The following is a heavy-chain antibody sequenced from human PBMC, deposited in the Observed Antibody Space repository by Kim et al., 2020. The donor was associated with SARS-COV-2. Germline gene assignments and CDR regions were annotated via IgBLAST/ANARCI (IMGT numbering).Heavy chain of an antibody. D-gene: IGHD5-18*01. CDR1: GFTFSSYG. Sequence: GGSLRLSCAASGFTFSSYGMHWVRQAPGKGLEWVAVISYDGSNKYYADYVKGRFTISRDNSKNTLYLQMNSLRAEDTAVYYCAKDSSSSYSYGREAFDYWGQGTLVTVSS. V-gene: IGHV3-30*18. J-gene: IGHJ4*02. CDR2: ISYDGSNK. CDR3: AKDSSSSYSYGREAFDY.